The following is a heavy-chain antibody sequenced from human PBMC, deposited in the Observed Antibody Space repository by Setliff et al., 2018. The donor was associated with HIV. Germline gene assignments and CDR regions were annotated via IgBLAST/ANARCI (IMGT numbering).Heavy chain of an antibody. CDR1: GGSISSGDYS. CDR2: IYHSGIT. J-gene: IGHJ4*02. V-gene: IGHV4-30-4*08. D-gene: IGHD3-3*01. Sequence: PSETLSLTCTVSGGSISSGDYSWNWMRQTPGKGLEWIGYIYHSGITSYNPSLKSRFIMLIDTSQNQFSLKVNSVTAADTAVYFCVGRFGLVQIFYFDYWGQGMLVTVSS. CDR3: VGRFGLVQIFYFDY.